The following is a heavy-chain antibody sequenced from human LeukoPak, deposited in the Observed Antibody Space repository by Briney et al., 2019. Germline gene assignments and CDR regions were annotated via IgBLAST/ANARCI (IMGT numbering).Heavy chain of an antibody. V-gene: IGHV1-69*13. Sequence: SVKVSCKASGGTFSSYAISWVRQAPGQGLEWMGGIIPIFGTANYAQKFQGRVTITADESTSTAYMELSSLRAEDTAVYYCARVVGEQWLDPYYFDYWGQGTLVTVSS. CDR3: ARVVGEQWLDPYYFDY. J-gene: IGHJ4*02. CDR1: GGTFSSYA. D-gene: IGHD6-19*01. CDR2: IIPIFGTA.